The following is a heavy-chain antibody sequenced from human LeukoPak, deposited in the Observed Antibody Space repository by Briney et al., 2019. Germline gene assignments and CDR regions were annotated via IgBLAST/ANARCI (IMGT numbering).Heavy chain of an antibody. CDR1: GFTISSYI. CDR3: AREDYYDRSTHPSRGFDY. Sequence: GGSLRLSCASSGFTISSYIMNWVRQAPWKGLEWVSYISRYSSTIYEADSVKGRFTISIDNARNSLYLQMNSLRAEDTAIYYCAREDYYDRSTHPSRGFDYWGQGTLVTVSS. CDR2: ISRYSSTI. V-gene: IGHV3-48*01. J-gene: IGHJ4*02. D-gene: IGHD3-22*01.